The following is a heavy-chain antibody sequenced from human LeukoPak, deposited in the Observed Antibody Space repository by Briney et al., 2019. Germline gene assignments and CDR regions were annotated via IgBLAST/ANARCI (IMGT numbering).Heavy chain of an antibody. J-gene: IGHJ5*02. CDR1: GGSISTYY. D-gene: IGHD6-13*01. Sequence: SETLSLTCTVSGGSISTYYWSWIRQPPGKGLEWIGYIYHSGSTSYNPSLKSRVTISVDTSKNQFSLKLSSVTAADTAVYYCAREGDSSSWFNWFDPWGQGTLVTVSS. CDR3: AREGDSSSWFNWFDP. CDR2: IYHSGST. V-gene: IGHV4-59*01.